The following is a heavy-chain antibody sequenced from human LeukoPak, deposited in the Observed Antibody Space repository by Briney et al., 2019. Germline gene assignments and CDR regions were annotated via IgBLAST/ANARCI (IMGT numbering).Heavy chain of an antibody. V-gene: IGHV5-51*01. J-gene: IGHJ3*01. CDR1: GSSFTSYC. D-gene: IGHD1-26*01. Sequence: GESLQISCKVPGSSFTSYCIGWVRPVPGKGLEWVGIIYPGDSGPTYSPSFQGQVTISVDKSINTAYLQWSSLQASDTAMYYCGMSGDRVPLQDDVFDVWGQGTMVTVST. CDR2: IYPGDSGP. CDR3: GMSGDRVPLQDDVFDV.